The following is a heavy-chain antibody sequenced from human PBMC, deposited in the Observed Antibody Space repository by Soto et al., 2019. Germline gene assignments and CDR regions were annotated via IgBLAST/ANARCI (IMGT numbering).Heavy chain of an antibody. D-gene: IGHD5-12*01. CDR3: AKDTVPVATPWFDP. Sequence: EVQLLESGGGLVQPGGSLRLSCAASGFTFSNYAMSWVRQAPGKGLEWVSTLSGSGGSTYYADSVKGRFTISRDNSKNTLDLQMNSLRAEDTAVYYCAKDTVPVATPWFDPWGQVTLVTVSS. J-gene: IGHJ5*02. V-gene: IGHV3-23*01. CDR1: GFTFSNYA. CDR2: LSGSGGST.